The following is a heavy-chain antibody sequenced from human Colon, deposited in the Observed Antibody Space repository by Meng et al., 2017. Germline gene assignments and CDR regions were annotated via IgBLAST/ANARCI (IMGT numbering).Heavy chain of an antibody. J-gene: IGHJ4*02. CDR3: GRASDSSGYYWGASTEAKTYYFDY. CDR2: IIYTGTT. CDR1: GGSISSSSHY. Sequence: SETLSLTCTVSGGSISSSSHYWGWIRQPPGKGLEWIGRIIYTGTTYCDPSLKSRVTISIDTSKNQLSLKMNSVTAADTAVYFCGRASDSSGYYWGASTEAKTYYFDYWGQGTLVTVSS. V-gene: IGHV4-39*07. D-gene: IGHD3-22*01.